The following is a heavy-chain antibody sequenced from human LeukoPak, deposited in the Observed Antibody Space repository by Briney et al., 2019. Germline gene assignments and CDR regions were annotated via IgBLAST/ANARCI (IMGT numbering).Heavy chain of an antibody. CDR2: ISATGTT. V-gene: IGHV4-59*12. J-gene: IGHJ4*02. CDR3: ASGYTNWWPLDY. D-gene: IGHD5-24*01. Sequence: SETLSLTCGVSGGSMTSYCWSWIRQAPGKGLEWIGYISATGTTNYNPSLGSRLTISMDASKNQFSLSLTSVTAADTAVYYCASGYTNWWPLDYWGQGARAIVSS. CDR1: GGSMTSYC.